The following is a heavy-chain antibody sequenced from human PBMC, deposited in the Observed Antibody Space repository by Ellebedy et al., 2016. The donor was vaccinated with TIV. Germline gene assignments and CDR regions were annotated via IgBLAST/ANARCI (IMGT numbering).Heavy chain of an antibody. D-gene: IGHD3-22*01. CDR3: TRPYYFTSSGSYYSAGY. CDR2: ITSKGHNYAT. Sequence: GESLKISCAASGFTFTDSAIHWVRQASGKGLEWVGRITSKGHNYATAYAASVKGRFTISRDESKNTAYLQMNSLNTEDTAVYYCTRPYYFTSSGSYYSAGYWGQGTLVTVSS. J-gene: IGHJ4*02. V-gene: IGHV3-73*01. CDR1: GFTFTDSA.